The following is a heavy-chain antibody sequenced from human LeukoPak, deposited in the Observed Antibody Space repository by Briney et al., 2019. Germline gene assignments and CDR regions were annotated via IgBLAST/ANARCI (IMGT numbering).Heavy chain of an antibody. V-gene: IGHV1-46*01. Sequence: GASVKVSRKASGHTFTSYYMHWVRQAPGQGLEWMGLINPSGGSTSYAQKFQGRVTMTRDMSTSTVYMELSSLRSEDTAVYYCARVGGYSSGWYDGSFDYWGQGTLATVSS. CDR2: INPSGGST. J-gene: IGHJ4*02. D-gene: IGHD6-19*01. CDR1: GHTFTSYY. CDR3: ARVGGYSSGWYDGSFDY.